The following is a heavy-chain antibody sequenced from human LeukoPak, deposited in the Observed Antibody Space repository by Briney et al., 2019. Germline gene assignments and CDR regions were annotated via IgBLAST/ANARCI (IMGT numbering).Heavy chain of an antibody. CDR3: ARAHMLIRVGATEPPPNWFDP. V-gene: IGHV1-18*01. J-gene: IGHJ5*02. CDR1: GYTFTSYG. D-gene: IGHD1-26*01. CDR2: ISAYNGNT. Sequence: ASVKVSCKASGYTFTSYGISWVRQAPGQGLERMGWISAYNGNTNYAQKLQGRVTMTTDTSTSTAYMELRSLRSDDTAVYYCARAHMLIRVGATEPPPNWFDPWGQGTLVTVSS.